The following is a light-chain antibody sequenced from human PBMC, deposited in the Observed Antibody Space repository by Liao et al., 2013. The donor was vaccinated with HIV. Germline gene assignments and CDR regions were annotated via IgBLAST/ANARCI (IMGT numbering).Light chain of an antibody. CDR2: QDS. Sequence: SYXLTQPPSVSVSPGQTASITCSGDKLGDKYACWYQQKPGQSPVLVIYQDSKRPSGIPERFSGSNSGNTATLTISGTQAMDEADYYCQAWDSSTGVFGGGTKLTVL. CDR1: KLGDKY. CDR3: QAWDSSTGV. V-gene: IGLV3-1*01. J-gene: IGLJ2*01.